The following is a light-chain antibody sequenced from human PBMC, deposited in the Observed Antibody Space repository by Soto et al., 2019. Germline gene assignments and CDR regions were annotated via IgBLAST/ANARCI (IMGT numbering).Light chain of an antibody. V-gene: IGKV1-5*01. CDR2: HAS. CDR3: QQYRTYS. CDR1: QSISNW. Sequence: IQLTQSPSTLPASVGDRVTLTCRASQSISNWLAWYQQKPGTAPKLLIYHASILETAVPSRFSDNGSGTEFTLTISNLQPGDFATYYCQQYRTYSFGQGSRVEIK. J-gene: IGKJ1*01.